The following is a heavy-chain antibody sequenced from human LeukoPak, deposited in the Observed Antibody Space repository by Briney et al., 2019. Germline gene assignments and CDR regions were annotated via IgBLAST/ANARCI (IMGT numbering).Heavy chain of an antibody. Sequence: PSETLSLTCTVSGGSISGSSYYWVWIRQPPGKGLEWIGSIYYRGSTYYNPTLKSRVTVSVDTSKTQFSLKLSPVTAADTAVYYCALIRGYCRTWGQGTLVTVSS. CDR1: GGSISGSSYY. V-gene: IGHV4-39*01. CDR2: IYYRGST. CDR3: ALIRGYCRT. J-gene: IGHJ5*02. D-gene: IGHD2-15*01.